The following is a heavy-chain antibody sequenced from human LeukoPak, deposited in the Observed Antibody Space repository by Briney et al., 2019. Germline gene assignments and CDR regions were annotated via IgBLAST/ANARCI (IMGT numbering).Heavy chain of an antibody. D-gene: IGHD4-17*01. Sequence: ASVKVSCKASGYTFTSYDINWVRQAPGQGLEWMGWMNPNSGNTGYAQKFQGRVTMTRNTSISTAYMELSSLRSEDTAVYYCAVPFLYGDLRLGLDYWGQGTLVTVSS. CDR3: AVPFLYGDLRLGLDY. J-gene: IGHJ4*02. CDR1: GYTFTSYD. V-gene: IGHV1-8*01. CDR2: MNPNSGNT.